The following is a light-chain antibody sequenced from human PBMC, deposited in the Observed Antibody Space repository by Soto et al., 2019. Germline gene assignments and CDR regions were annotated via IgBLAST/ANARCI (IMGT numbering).Light chain of an antibody. V-gene: IGKV1-33*01. Sequence: DIQMTQSPSSLSASVGDRVTITCQASQDITKSLNWCQQKPGKAPALLIYDASNLETGVPSNFSGSGSRTDFTFTISSLQHEDIATYYCQQFHDLPFTFGPGTKVELK. CDR1: QDITKS. J-gene: IGKJ3*01. CDR2: DAS. CDR3: QQFHDLPFT.